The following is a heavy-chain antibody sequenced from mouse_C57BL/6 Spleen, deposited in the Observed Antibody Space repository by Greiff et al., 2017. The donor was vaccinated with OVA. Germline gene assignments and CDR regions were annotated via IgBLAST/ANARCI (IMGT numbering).Heavy chain of an antibody. V-gene: IGHV1-52*01. D-gene: IGHD1-1*01. CDR3: ARGDYGEGIAY. J-gene: IGHJ3*01. CDR1: GYTFTSYW. CDR2: IDPSDSET. Sequence: VQLQQPGAELVRPGSSVKLSCKASGYTFTSYWMHWVKQRPIQGLEWIGNIDPSDSETHYNQKFKDKATLTVDKSSSTAYMQLSSLTSEDSAVDYCARGDYGEGIAYWGQGTLVTVSA.